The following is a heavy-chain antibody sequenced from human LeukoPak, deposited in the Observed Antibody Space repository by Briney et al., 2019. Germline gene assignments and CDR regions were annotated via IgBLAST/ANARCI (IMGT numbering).Heavy chain of an antibody. D-gene: IGHD2-2*01. CDR3: AAGRDCSSTSCHDVAFDI. J-gene: IGHJ3*02. CDR2: IYYSGST. Sequence: SETLSLTCAVYGGSFSGYYWSWIRQPPGKGLEWIGSIYYSGSTYYNPSLKSRVTISVDTSKNQFSLKLSSVTAADTAVYYCAAGRDCSSTSCHDVAFDIWGQGTMVTVSS. V-gene: IGHV4-34*01. CDR1: GGSFSGYY.